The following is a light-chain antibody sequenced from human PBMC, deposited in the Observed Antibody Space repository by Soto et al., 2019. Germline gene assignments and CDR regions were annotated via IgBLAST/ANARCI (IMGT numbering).Light chain of an antibody. CDR3: LQHRTYPWT. Sequence: DIQMTQSPSSLSASVGDRVTITCRASQDSTNHLGWYQQKPGKAPKRLIYAASSLQSGVPSRFSGSGSGTEFTLTISSLQPEDCATYFCLQHRTYPWTFGQGTKVEIK. J-gene: IGKJ1*01. CDR2: AAS. CDR1: QDSTNH. V-gene: IGKV1-17*01.